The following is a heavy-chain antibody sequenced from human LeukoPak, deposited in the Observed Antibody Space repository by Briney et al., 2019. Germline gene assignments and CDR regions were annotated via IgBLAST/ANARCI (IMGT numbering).Heavy chain of an antibody. CDR2: INWNGGST. D-gene: IGHD1-26*01. V-gene: IGHV3-20*04. CDR1: GFIFDDYG. Sequence: GGSLRLSCAASGFIFDDYGMSCVRQAPGKGLEWVSGINWNGGSTGYADSVKGRFTISRDNAKNSLYLQMNSLRAEDTALYYCARRIVGATNWFDPWGQGTLVTVSS. CDR3: ARRIVGATNWFDP. J-gene: IGHJ5*02.